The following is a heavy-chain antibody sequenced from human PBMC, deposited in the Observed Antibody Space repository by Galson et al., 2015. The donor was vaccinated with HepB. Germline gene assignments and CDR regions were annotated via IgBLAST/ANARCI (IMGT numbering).Heavy chain of an antibody. CDR1: GGSVSSGGYY. J-gene: IGHJ4*02. Sequence: TCTVSGGSVSSGGYYWSWIRQRPGKGLEWMGYINNNGRTYYSPSLKSRVSMSVDTSRNQFSLRLTSVTAADTAVYYCAGWLELTTMRGCFDYWGQGALVTVSS. CDR3: AGWLELTTMRGCFDY. V-gene: IGHV4-31*03. CDR2: INNNGRT. D-gene: IGHD5-24*01.